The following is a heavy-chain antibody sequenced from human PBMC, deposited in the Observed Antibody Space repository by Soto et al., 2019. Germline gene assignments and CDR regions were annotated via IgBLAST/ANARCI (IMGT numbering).Heavy chain of an antibody. CDR1: GGSISSYY. V-gene: IGHV4-59*08. D-gene: IGHD4-17*01. J-gene: IGHJ5*02. CDR3: ATHDYGDYDNNWFDP. Sequence: PSQTLSLTCTVSGGSISSYYWSWIRQPPGKGLEWIGYIYYSGSTNYNPSLKSRVTISVDTSKNQFSLKLSSVTAADTAVYYCATHDYGDYDNNWFDPWGQGTLVTVSS. CDR2: IYYSGST.